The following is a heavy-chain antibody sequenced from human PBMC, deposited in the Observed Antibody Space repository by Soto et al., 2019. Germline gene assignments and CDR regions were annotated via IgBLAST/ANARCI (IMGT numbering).Heavy chain of an antibody. D-gene: IGHD2-2*01. CDR2: ISAYNGNT. CDR3: ARGLGYCSSTSCRPIAFDI. Sequence: VKVSCTASGYTFTSYGISWVRQAPGQGLEWMGWISAYNGNTNYAQKLQGRVTMTTDTSTSTAYMELRSLRSDDTAVYYCARGLGYCSSTSCRPIAFDIWGQGTMVTVSS. V-gene: IGHV1-18*01. CDR1: GYTFTSYG. J-gene: IGHJ3*02.